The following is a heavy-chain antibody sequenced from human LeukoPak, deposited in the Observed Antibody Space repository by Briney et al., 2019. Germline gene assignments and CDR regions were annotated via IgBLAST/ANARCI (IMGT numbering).Heavy chain of an antibody. CDR2: INPNSGVT. CDR3: ARDYFSSAFGRFFDP. V-gene: IGHV1-2*02. J-gene: IGHJ5*02. CDR1: GYSFTDHY. Sequence: ASVKVSCKASGYSFTDHYIHWLRQAPGQRLEWMGWINPNSGVTNSAQKFQDRLTMTRDTSITTAYLELSRLRSDDTAFYYCARDYFSSAFGRFFDPWGQGTLVTASS. D-gene: IGHD6-19*01.